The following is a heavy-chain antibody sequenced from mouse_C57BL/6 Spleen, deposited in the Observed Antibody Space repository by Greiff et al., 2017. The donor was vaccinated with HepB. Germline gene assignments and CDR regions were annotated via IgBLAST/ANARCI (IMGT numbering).Heavy chain of an antibody. Sequence: QVQLQQPGAELVKPGASVKLSCKASGYTFTSYWMHWVKQRPGRGLEWIGRIDPNRGGTKYNEKFKSKATLTVDKPYSTTYMQLSSLTSEDSAVYCYASGRRYDYDVGYFDYWGQGTTLTVSS. J-gene: IGHJ2*01. CDR1: GYTFTSYW. CDR3: ASGRRYDYDVGYFDY. D-gene: IGHD2-4*01. V-gene: IGHV1-72*01. CDR2: IDPNRGGT.